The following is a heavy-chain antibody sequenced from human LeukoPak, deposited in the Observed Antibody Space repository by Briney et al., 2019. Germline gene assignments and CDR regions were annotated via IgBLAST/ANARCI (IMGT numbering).Heavy chain of an antibody. CDR3: ARDWPAVITDY. V-gene: IGHV1-18*01. D-gene: IGHD2-21*01. CDR2: INADNDNT. J-gene: IGHJ4*02. Sequence: GASVKVSCKASGYTFTTYGISWLRQAPGQGLEWMGRINADNDNTHYAQKFQGRVTLTTDKSANTAYMELRSLRSDDTAVYYRARDWPAVITDYWGQGTLVIVSS. CDR1: GYTFTTYG.